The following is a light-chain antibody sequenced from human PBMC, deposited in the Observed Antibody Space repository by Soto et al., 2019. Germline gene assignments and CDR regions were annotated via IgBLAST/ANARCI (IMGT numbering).Light chain of an antibody. J-gene: IGLJ3*02. CDR2: EVS. CDR3: NSYTSSTTLV. CDR1: SSDVGGYNY. V-gene: IGLV2-8*01. Sequence: QSALTQPPSASGSPGQSVTISCTGTSSDVGGYNYVSWYQQHPGKAPKLLIHEVSKRPSGVTDRFSGSKSGNTASLTVSGLQPEDEADYYCNSYTSSTTLVFGGGTKLTVL.